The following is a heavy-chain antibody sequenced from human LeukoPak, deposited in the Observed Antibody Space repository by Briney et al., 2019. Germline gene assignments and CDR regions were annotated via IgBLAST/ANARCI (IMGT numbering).Heavy chain of an antibody. CDR2: MNPNSGNT. D-gene: IGHD4-23*01. CDR3: ARGGGNSVYYYYYMDV. Sequence: ASVKVSCKASGYTFTSYDINWVRQATGQGLEWMGWMNPNSGNTGYAQNFQGRVTITRNTSISTAYMELSSLRSEDTAVYYCARGGGNSVYYYYYMDVWGKGTTVTVSS. J-gene: IGHJ6*03. V-gene: IGHV1-8*03. CDR1: GYTFTSYD.